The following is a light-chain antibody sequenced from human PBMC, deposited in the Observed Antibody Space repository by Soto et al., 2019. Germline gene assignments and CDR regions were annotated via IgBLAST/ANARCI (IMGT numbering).Light chain of an antibody. J-gene: IGKJ3*01. V-gene: IGKV1-33*01. CDR2: DAS. CDR3: QHCDGLTPEIV. CDR1: QDISKY. Sequence: DIQLTQSPSSLSASVGDRVTISCQASQDISKYLNWYQQKPGKAPQLLIYDASSLETGVPSRFSGDGSGTEFTFTISSLQPEDIATYYCQHCDGLTPEIVLGPGTKVD.